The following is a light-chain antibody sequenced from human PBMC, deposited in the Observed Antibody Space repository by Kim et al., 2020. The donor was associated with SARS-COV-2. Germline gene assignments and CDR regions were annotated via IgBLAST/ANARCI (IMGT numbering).Light chain of an antibody. CDR3: QQHYSTPFT. Sequence: DIVMTQSPDSLAVSLGERATINCKSSQSVLYTSDNKNYLTWYQKKPGQPPKLLIYWASTRESGVPDRFSGSGSGTDFTLTITTLQAEDVAVYYCQQHYSTPFTFGQGTKLEI. V-gene: IGKV4-1*01. J-gene: IGKJ2*01. CDR1: QSVLYTSDNKNY. CDR2: WAS.